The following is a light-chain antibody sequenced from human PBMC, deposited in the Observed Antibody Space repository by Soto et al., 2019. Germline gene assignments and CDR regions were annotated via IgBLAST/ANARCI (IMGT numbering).Light chain of an antibody. CDR2: GNN. J-gene: IGLJ2*01. CDR1: SSNIGSNY. V-gene: IGLV1-47*02. Sequence: QSVLTQPPSASETPGQRVTISCSGSSSNIGSNYVYWYQQFPGTAPKLLIYGNNQRPSGVPDRFSGSKSGTSASLAISGLRSDDEADYYCAAWDARLNGRLFGGGTKLTVL. CDR3: AAWDARLNGRL.